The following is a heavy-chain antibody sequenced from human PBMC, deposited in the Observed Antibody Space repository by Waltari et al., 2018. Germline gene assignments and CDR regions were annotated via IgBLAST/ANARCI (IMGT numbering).Heavy chain of an antibody. CDR1: GYTLTELS. D-gene: IGHD1-26*01. CDR2: FDPEDGET. CDR3: ATGLGVASGSYSYYYYGMDV. J-gene: IGHJ6*02. Sequence: QVQLVQSGAEVKKPGASVKVSCKVSGYTLTELSMHWVRQAPGKGLEWMGGFDPEDGETIYAQKFQGRVTMTEDTSTDPAYMELSSLRSEDTAVYYCATGLGVASGSYSYYYYGMDVWGQGTTVIVSS. V-gene: IGHV1-24*01.